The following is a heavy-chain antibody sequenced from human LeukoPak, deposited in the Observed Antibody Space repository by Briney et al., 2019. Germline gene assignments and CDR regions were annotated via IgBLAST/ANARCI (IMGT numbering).Heavy chain of an antibody. V-gene: IGHV3-15*01. D-gene: IGHD1-1*01. J-gene: IGHJ4*02. CDR1: GFTFTNAW. Sequence: GGSLRLSCAASGFTFTNAWMSWVRQAPGKGLEWVGRIKSKSDGETTDYAAPVKGRYTISRDDSKNTLYLQMNSLKIEDTAVYYCAARYNWNDLAYWGQGTLVT. CDR3: AARYNWNDLAY. CDR2: IKSKSDGETT.